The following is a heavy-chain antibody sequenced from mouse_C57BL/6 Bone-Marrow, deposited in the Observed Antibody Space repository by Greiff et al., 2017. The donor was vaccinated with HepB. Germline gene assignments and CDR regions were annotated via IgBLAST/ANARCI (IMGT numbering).Heavy chain of an antibody. J-gene: IGHJ1*03. CDR3: ARGVTTVVADYWYFDG. Sequence: VQLQQPGAELVKPGASVKMFCKASGYTFTSYWITWVKQRPGQGLEWIGDIYPGSGSTNYNEKFKSKVTLTVDTSSSTAYMQLSSLTSEDSAVYYCARGVTTVVADYWYFDGWGTGTTVTVSS. CDR1: GYTFTSYW. V-gene: IGHV1-55*01. CDR2: IYPGSGST. D-gene: IGHD1-1*01.